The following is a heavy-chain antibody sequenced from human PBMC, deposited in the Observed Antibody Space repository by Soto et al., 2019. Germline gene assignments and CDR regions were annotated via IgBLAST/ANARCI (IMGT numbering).Heavy chain of an antibody. J-gene: IGHJ6*02. CDR1: GVTFSSYS. CDR3: VRTSILWSRFYYYYGMDV. D-gene: IGHD3-10*01. Sequence: GGSMRLSCAASGVTFSSYSMNWVRQAPGKGLEWVSYISSSSSTIYYADSVKGQFTISRDNAKNSLYLQMNSLRDEDTAVYYCVRTSILWSRFYYYYGMDVWGQGTTVTVSS. V-gene: IGHV3-48*02. CDR2: ISSSSSTI.